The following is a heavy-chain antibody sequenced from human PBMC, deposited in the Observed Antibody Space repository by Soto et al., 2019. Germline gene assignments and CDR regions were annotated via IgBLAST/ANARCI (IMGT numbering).Heavy chain of an antibody. V-gene: IGHV3-53*01. CDR1: GFTVSSHY. CDR2: INSGGST. Sequence: GGSLRLSCAPSGFTVSSHYMSWVRQAPGKGLEWVYVINSGGSTYYADSVKGRFTTSSDSSRTIVYLQIHSLRPDDTAVYFCSSWRLQEHAYDIWGQGTTVTVSS. D-gene: IGHD1-1*01. CDR3: SSWRLQEHAYDI. J-gene: IGHJ3*02.